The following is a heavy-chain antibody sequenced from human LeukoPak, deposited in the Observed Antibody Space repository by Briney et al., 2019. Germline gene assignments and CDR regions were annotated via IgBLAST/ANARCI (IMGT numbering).Heavy chain of an antibody. D-gene: IGHD6-13*01. CDR1: GYIFISYW. CDR3: ARVPSFSSSWGGYYYYYMDV. J-gene: IGHJ6*03. V-gene: IGHV5-51*01. CDR2: VFPGDSDA. Sequence: GESLKISCKGSGYIFISYWIGWVRQMPGKGLEWMGIVFPGDSDARYSPSFQGQVTISADKSISTAYLQWSSLKASDTAVYYCARVPSFSSSWGGYYYYYMDVWGKGTTVTVSS.